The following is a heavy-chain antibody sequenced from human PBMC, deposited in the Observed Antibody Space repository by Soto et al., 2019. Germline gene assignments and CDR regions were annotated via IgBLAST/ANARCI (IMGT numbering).Heavy chain of an antibody. CDR2: IWYDGSNK. D-gene: IGHD1-1*01. CDR3: ARSGDNYNRLDY. J-gene: IGHJ4*02. CDR1: GFTFSSYG. Sequence: PGGSLRLSCAASGFTFSSYGMHWVRQAPGKGLEWVAVIWYDGSNKYYADSVKGRFTISRDNSKNTLYLQMNSLRAEDTAVYYCARSGDNYNRLDYWGQGTPVTVSS. V-gene: IGHV3-33*01.